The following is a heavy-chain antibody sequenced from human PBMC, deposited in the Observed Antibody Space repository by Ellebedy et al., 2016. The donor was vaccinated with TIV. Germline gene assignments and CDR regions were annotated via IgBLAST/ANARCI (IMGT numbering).Heavy chain of an antibody. D-gene: IGHD3-10*01. Sequence: GESLKISCAASGFTFHRYGMHWVRQAPGKGLEWVTFIRYDGSDKYYADSVKGRFTVSRDNSKNTLTLQMNSLRPEDTAVYYCAKVLFAFGEFESPFDPWGQGTLVIVSS. J-gene: IGHJ5*02. CDR3: AKVLFAFGEFESPFDP. CDR1: GFTFHRYG. V-gene: IGHV3-30*02. CDR2: IRYDGSDK.